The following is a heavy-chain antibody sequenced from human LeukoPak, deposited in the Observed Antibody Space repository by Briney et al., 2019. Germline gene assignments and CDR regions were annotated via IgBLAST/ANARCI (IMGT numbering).Heavy chain of an antibody. J-gene: IGHJ4*02. D-gene: IGHD2-15*01. CDR1: GFTFDDYA. V-gene: IGHV3-9*01. CDR2: ISWNSGSI. Sequence: GGSLRLSCAASGFTFDDYAVHWVRQAPGKGLEWVSGISWNSGSIGYADSVKGRFTISRDNAKNSLYLQMNSLRAEDTAVYYCARTPNRYCSGGSCSDFDYWGQGTLVTVSS. CDR3: ARTPNRYCSGGSCSDFDY.